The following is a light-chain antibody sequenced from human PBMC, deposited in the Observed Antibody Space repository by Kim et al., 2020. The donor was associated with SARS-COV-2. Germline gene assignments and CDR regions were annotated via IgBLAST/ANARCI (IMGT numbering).Light chain of an antibody. V-gene: IGKV3D-20*01. J-gene: IGKJ2*03. CDR3: QQYGNFPYS. CDR2: DGV. CDR1: QSVRSTD. Sequence: EIVLTQSPATLSLSPGERATLSCGASQSVRSTDLAWYQQKPGLAPRLIIYDGVKRATGIPDRFSGSGSGTDFTLTISRLEPEDFAVYHCQQYGNFPYSFGQGTKLEI.